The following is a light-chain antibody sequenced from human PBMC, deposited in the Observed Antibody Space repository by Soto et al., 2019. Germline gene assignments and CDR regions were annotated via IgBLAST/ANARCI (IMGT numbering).Light chain of an antibody. CDR2: AAS. Sequence: IQLTQSPSSLSASVGDRVTITCRASQGISSSLAWYQQIPGKAPKLLIYAASTLQSGVPSRFSGSGSGTDFTLIISSLQPEDFATYYCQHLNSYPFTFGQGTRLEIK. CDR1: QGISSS. V-gene: IGKV1-9*01. J-gene: IGKJ5*01. CDR3: QHLNSYPFT.